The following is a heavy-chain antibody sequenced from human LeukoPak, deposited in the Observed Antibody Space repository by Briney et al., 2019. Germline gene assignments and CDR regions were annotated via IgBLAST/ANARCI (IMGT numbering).Heavy chain of an antibody. Sequence: GGSLRLFCAASGFTFSNYAMSWVRQPPGKGLEWVSVISGSGGSTYYADSVKGRFTISRDNSKNTLYLQMNSLRAEDTAVYYCAKDQAYGSGSYSDFDYWGQGTLVTVSS. CDR2: ISGSGGST. CDR1: GFTFSNYA. CDR3: AKDQAYGSGSYSDFDY. V-gene: IGHV3-23*01. D-gene: IGHD3-10*01. J-gene: IGHJ4*02.